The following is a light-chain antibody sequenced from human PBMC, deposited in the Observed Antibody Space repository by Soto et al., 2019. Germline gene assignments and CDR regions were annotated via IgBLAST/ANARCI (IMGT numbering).Light chain of an antibody. V-gene: IGKV1-6*01. CDR1: QGIRNE. Sequence: AIQMTQSPSSLSASVGDRVTITCRASQGIRNELGWYQQKPGKAPKLLIAATFNLQSGVPSRFSGSGSGTEFALSISSLQPEDYATYFCLQDYEYPRTFGKGTKLEIK. CDR2: ATF. J-gene: IGKJ2*01. CDR3: LQDYEYPRT.